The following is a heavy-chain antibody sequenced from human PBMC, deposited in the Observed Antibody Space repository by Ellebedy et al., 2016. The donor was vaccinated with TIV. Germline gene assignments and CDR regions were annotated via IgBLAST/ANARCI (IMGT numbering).Heavy chain of an antibody. CDR3: AKDRTPGDGYCVFDD. CDR1: GFTFSGYA. V-gene: IGHV3-23*01. Sequence: GESLKISCVASGFTFSGYAMSWVRQAPGKGLEWVSGIVGSGAQKYADSVKGRFTISRDNSKSTVDLQMNTLRVEDTAVYFCAKDRTPGDGYCVFDDWGQGTLVTVSS. D-gene: IGHD5-18*01. CDR2: IVGSGA. J-gene: IGHJ4*02.